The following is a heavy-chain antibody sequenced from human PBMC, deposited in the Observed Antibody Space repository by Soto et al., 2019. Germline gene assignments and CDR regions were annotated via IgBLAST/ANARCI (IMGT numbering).Heavy chain of an antibody. J-gene: IGHJ4*02. CDR1: GFTFSSYW. D-gene: IGHD6-13*01. Sequence: PGESLCLSCAVSGFTFSSYWMHWVRQAPGKGLVWVARINSDGSSTSYADSVQARFTNSRDNAKNTLYLQMNSLRAEDKAGYYCARYYSSSWYGGPNDYWGQGTLVTVSS. V-gene: IGHV3-74*01. CDR3: ARYYSSSWYGGPNDY. CDR2: INSDGSST.